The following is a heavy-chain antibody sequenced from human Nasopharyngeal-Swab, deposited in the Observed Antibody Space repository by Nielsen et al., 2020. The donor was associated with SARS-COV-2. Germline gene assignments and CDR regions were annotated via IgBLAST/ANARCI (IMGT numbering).Heavy chain of an antibody. J-gene: IGHJ4*02. CDR2: INPSGGST. V-gene: IGHV1-46*01. Sequence: ASVKVSCKASGYTFTSYYMHWVRQAPGQGLEWMGIINPSGGSTSYAQKFQGRVTMTRDTSTSTVYMELSSLRSGDTAVYYCARDQASIAAMAYWGQGTLVTVSS. CDR1: GYTFTSYY. D-gene: IGHD6-13*01. CDR3: ARDQASIAAMAY.